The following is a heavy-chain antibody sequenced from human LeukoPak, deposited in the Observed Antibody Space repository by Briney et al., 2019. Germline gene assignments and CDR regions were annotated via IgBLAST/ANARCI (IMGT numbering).Heavy chain of an antibody. CDR1: GGSFSGYF. D-gene: IGHD3/OR15-3a*01. V-gene: IGHV4-34*01. J-gene: IGHJ4*02. CDR2: INHSGST. Sequence: KSSETLSLTCAVYGGSFSGYFWSWIRQPPGKGLEWIGEINHSGSTKYNPSLKDRVTISVDTSKNQFSLRLSSVTAADTAVYYCARAEPWTHQQIDYWGQGTLVSVSS. CDR3: ARAEPWTHQQIDY.